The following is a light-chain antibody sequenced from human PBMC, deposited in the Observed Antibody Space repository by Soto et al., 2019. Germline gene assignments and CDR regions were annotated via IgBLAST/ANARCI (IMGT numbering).Light chain of an antibody. V-gene: IGKV3-11*01. Sequence: ENVLTQSPATLSLSPGETATLSCRASQSVSSYLAWYQQKPGQAPWLLIYDASNRATGIPARFSGSGSGTDFTLTISSLEPEDFAVYYCQQRSNWVFGGETKVDIK. J-gene: IGKJ4*01. CDR1: QSVSSY. CDR2: DAS. CDR3: QQRSNWV.